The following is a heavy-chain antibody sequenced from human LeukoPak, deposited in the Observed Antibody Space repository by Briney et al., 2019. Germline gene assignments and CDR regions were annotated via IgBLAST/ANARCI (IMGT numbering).Heavy chain of an antibody. V-gene: IGHV3-53*01. J-gene: IGHJ4*02. CDR3: ARDSSGPAF. CDR2: IYSGGGT. Sequence: GGSLRLSCAASGFSVSNSYTSWVRQAPGKGLDWVSVIYSGGGTFHSDSVKGRFTVSGDYSKNTLYLQMNNLRADDTAVYYCARDSSGPAFWGQGTLVTVSS. D-gene: IGHD3-22*01. CDR1: GFSVSNSY.